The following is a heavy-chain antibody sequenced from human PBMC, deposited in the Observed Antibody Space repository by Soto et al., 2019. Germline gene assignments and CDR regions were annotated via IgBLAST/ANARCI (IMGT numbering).Heavy chain of an antibody. Sequence: SETLSLTCAVSGGSISSGDHSWSWIRQPPGKGLEWIGYIYHSGSTYYNPSLKSRVTISVDRSKNQFSLNLSSVTAADTAVYYCASSVTTSFYYYGMDVWGQGTTVTVSS. CDR2: IYHSGST. V-gene: IGHV4-30-2*01. CDR3: ASSVTTSFYYYGMDV. D-gene: IGHD4-17*01. J-gene: IGHJ6*02. CDR1: GGSISSGDHS.